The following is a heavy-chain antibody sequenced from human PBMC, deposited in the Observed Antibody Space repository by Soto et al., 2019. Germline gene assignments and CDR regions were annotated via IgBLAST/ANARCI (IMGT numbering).Heavy chain of an antibody. V-gene: IGHV5-51*01. CDR3: VLLWFGELESDYYYGMDV. Sequence: GESLKISCKGSGYNFNTYWIDWVRQVPGKGLEWMGIIYPGDSDTKYSPSFQGQVTISVDKSTNTAYLQWSSLKASDTAMYYCVLLWFGELESDYYYGMDVWGQGTTVTVSS. J-gene: IGHJ6*01. D-gene: IGHD3-10*01. CDR1: GYNFNTYW. CDR2: IYPGDSDT.